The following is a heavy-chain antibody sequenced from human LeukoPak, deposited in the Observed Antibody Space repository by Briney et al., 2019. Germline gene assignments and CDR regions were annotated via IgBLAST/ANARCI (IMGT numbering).Heavy chain of an antibody. Sequence: PSETLSLTCTVSIGSLNTYFWTWVRQPAGKGLEWIGRVSDTGRAYYNPSLESRVTISLDTSKNQPSLKVTSVTAADTAVYYCARGKEMTRTSGYYSFDFWGQGTLVSVSS. CDR2: VSDTGRA. V-gene: IGHV4-4*07. CDR1: IGSLNTYF. D-gene: IGHD3-9*01. CDR3: ARGKEMTRTSGYYSFDF. J-gene: IGHJ4*02.